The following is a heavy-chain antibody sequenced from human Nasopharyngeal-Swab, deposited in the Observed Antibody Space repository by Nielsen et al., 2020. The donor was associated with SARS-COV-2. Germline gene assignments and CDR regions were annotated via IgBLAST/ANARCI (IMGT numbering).Heavy chain of an antibody. J-gene: IGHJ4*02. Sequence: GGSLRLSCAASGFTVSSNYMSWVRQAPGKGLEWVSVIYSGGSTYYADSVKGRFTISRDNSKNTLYLQMNSLRDEDTAVYYCARDLDWAGFGSVDYWGQGALVTVSS. CDR1: GFTVSSNY. V-gene: IGHV3-53*01. D-gene: IGHD3-10*01. CDR3: ARDLDWAGFGSVDY. CDR2: IYSGGST.